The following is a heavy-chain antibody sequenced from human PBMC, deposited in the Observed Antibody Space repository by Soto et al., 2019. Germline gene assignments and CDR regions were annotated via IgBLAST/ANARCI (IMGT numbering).Heavy chain of an antibody. J-gene: IGHJ6*02. D-gene: IGHD4-4*01. V-gene: IGHV4-34*01. CDR2: INHSGST. Sequence: SETLSLTCAVYGGSFSGYYWSWIRQPPGKGLEWIGEINHSGSTNYNPSLKSRVTISVDTSKNQFSLKLSSVTAADTAVYYCARGSSDDSGGMGVYYYGMDVWGQGTTVTVSS. CDR3: ARGSSDDSGGMGVYYYGMDV. CDR1: GGSFSGYY.